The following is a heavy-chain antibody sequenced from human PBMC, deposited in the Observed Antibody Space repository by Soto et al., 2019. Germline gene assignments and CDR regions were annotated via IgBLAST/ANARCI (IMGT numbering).Heavy chain of an antibody. D-gene: IGHD2-2*01. J-gene: IGHJ4*02. CDR3: TTDLYCSSTSCYVYSSGWPSYY. V-gene: IGHV3-15*01. CDR2: IKSKTDGGTT. CDR1: GFTFSNAW. Sequence: PGGSLRLSCAASGFTFSNAWMSWVRQAPGKGLEWVGRIKSKTDGGTTDYAAPVKGRFTISRDDSKNTLYLQMNSLKTEDTAVYYCTTDLYCSSTSCYVYSSGWPSYYWGQGTLVTVSS.